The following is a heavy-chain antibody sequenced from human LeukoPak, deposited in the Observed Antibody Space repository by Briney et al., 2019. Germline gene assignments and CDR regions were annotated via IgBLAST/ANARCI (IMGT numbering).Heavy chain of an antibody. CDR2: INPNGGGT. J-gene: IGHJ6*02. CDR1: GYTFTGYY. V-gene: IGHV1-2*02. CDR3: ARDSDGMDV. Sequence: ASVKVSCKASGYTFTGYYMHWLRQAPGQGLEGLGWINPNGGGTNYAQKFQGKVTMTRDTSISTAYMELSRLRSDDTAVYYCARDSDGMDVWGQGTTVTVSS.